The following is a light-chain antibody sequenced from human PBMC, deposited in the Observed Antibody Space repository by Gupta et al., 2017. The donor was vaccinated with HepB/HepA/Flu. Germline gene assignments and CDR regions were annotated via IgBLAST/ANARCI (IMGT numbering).Light chain of an antibody. CDR2: SNN. Sequence: QSVLTQPASSSGTPGQRVTIHCSGSSSNIGSNTVNWYQQLPGTAPKLLIYSNNQRPSGVPDRFSGSKSGTSASLAISGLQSEDEGDYYCAAWDDSLNGWVFGGGTKLTVL. J-gene: IGLJ3*02. V-gene: IGLV1-44*01. CDR1: SSNIGSNT. CDR3: AAWDDSLNGWV.